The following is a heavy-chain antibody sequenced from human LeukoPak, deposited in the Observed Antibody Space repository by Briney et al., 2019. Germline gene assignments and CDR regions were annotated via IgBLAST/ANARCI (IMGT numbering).Heavy chain of an antibody. Sequence: SETPSLTCTVSVGSISGYFWSWVRQAPGTGLDWIGHIYYSGATNYNPSLRSRVTISVDTSKNQFSLKLRSVTAADTAVYYCARAQYSGSCFDYWGQGTLVTVSS. D-gene: IGHD1-26*01. J-gene: IGHJ4*02. CDR3: ARAQYSGSCFDY. V-gene: IGHV4-59*13. CDR2: IYYSGAT. CDR1: VGSISGYF.